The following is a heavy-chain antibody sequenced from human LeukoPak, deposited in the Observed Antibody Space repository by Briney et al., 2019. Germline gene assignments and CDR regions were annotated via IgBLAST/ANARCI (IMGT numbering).Heavy chain of an antibody. CDR1: GYTFTGYY. D-gene: IGHD1-26*01. Sequence: ASVKVSCKASGYTFTGYYMHWVRQAPGQGLEWIGWINPSSGGTSYAQRFQGRVTMTRDTSITTAYMELSSLRSDDTAVYYCAREEVGATRDDLDYWGQGTLVTVSS. CDR3: AREEVGATRDDLDY. CDR2: INPSSGGT. J-gene: IGHJ4*02. V-gene: IGHV1-2*02.